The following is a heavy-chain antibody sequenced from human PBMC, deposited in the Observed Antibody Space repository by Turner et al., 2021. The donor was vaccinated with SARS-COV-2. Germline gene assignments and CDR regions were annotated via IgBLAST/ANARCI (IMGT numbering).Heavy chain of an antibody. V-gene: IGHV3-23*01. CDR3: AKADRVMIVVVITLFDY. CDR2: ISGSGGST. D-gene: IGHD3-22*01. CDR1: GFTFSSYA. J-gene: IGHJ4*02. Sequence: VQLLESGGGLVQPGGSLRLSCAASGFTFSSYAMSWVRQAPGKGREWVSAISGSGGSTYYADSVKGRFTIARDNAKNTRELQMNSLRAEDTAVYYCAKADRVMIVVVITLFDYWGQGTLVTVSS.